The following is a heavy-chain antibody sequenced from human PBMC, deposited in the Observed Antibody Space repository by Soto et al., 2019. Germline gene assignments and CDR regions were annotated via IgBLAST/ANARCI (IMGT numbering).Heavy chain of an antibody. D-gene: IGHD6-6*01. CDR3: VKGGWYGSSSPSDR. CDR2: IYSGGST. J-gene: IGHJ5*02. V-gene: IGHV3-53*05. CDR1: GFTVSSNY. Sequence: PGGSLRLSCAASGFTVSSNYMSWVRQAPGKGLEWVSVIYSGGSTYYADSVKGRFTISRDNSKNTLYLQMNSLRVEDTALYYCVKGGWYGSSSPSDRWGQGTLVTVSS.